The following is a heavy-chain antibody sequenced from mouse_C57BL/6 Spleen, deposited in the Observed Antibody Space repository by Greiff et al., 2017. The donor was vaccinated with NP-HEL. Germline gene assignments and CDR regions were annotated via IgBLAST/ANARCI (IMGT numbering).Heavy chain of an antibody. V-gene: IGHV1-85*01. CDR3: ARWDYDEEYYFDY. D-gene: IGHD2-4*01. CDR1: GYTFTSYD. Sequence: QVQLKESGPELVKPGASVKLSCKASGYTFTSYDINWVKQRPGQGLEWIGWIYPRDGSTKYNEKFKGKATLTVDTSSSTAYMELHSLTSEDSAVYFCARWDYDEEYYFDYWGQGTTLTVSS. CDR2: IYPRDGST. J-gene: IGHJ2*01.